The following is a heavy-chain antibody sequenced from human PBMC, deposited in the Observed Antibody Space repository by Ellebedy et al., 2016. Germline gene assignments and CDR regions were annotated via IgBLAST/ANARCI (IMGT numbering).Heavy chain of an antibody. Sequence: GESLKISCAASGFTFSSYGMNWVRQAPGKGLEWVSSISSSSSYIYYADSVKGRFTISRDNAKNSLYLQMNSLRAEDTAVYYCARDGDYGSGSYYAYWGQGTLVTVSS. CDR2: ISSSSSYI. CDR1: GFTFSSYG. J-gene: IGHJ4*02. V-gene: IGHV3-21*01. D-gene: IGHD3-10*01. CDR3: ARDGDYGSGSYYAY.